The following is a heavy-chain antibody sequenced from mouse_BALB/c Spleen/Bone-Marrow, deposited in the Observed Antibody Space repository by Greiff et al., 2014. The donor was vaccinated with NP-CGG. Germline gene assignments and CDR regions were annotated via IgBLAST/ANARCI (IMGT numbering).Heavy chain of an antibody. D-gene: IGHD2-1*01. J-gene: IGHJ4*01. V-gene: IGHV1-37*01. CDR1: GYSFTGYF. CDR3: GRPGNFYAIDY. CDR2: INPYHGDT. Sequence: VQLQQSGPELVKPGASVKISCKASGYSFTGYFMSWVRQSHGKSLEWIGRINPYHGDTFYNQNFKGKATLTVDKSSSTVYMEFLSLTSEDSAVYYCGRPGNFYAIDYWGQGTSVIVSS.